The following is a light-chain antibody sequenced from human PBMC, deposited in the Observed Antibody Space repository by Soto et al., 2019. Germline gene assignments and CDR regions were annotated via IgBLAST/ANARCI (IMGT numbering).Light chain of an antibody. CDR3: QQTYSTHFP. CDR1: QSISSW. CDR2: DAS. V-gene: IGKV1-5*01. J-gene: IGKJ3*01. Sequence: IQLTQSPSNLFASVGDRVTITCRASQSISSWLAWYQQKPGKAHKLMIYDASSLESGVTSRFSGSGSGTDFTLTISNMQPEDFATYYCQQTYSTHFPFGTG.